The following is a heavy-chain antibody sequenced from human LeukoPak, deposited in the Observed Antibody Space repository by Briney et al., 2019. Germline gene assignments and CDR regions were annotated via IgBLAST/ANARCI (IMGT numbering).Heavy chain of an antibody. V-gene: IGHV3-30*18. CDR1: GFTFSSYG. CDR2: ISYDGSNK. Sequence: GGSLRLSCAASGFTFSSYGMHWVRQAPGKGLEWVAVISYDGSNKYYADSVKGRFTISRDNSKNTLYLQMNSLRAEDTAVYYCAKILAGVLIVGFFDYWGQGTLVTVSS. J-gene: IGHJ4*02. D-gene: IGHD1-26*01. CDR3: AKILAGVLIVGFFDY.